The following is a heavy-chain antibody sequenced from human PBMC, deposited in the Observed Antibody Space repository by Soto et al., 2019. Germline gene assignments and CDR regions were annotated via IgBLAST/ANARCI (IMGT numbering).Heavy chain of an antibody. J-gene: IGHJ6*02. CDR2: IYYSGST. CDR3: ARHPRWLQFYYYYGMDV. V-gene: IGHV4-39*01. Sequence: PSETLSLTCTVSGGSISSSSYYWGWIRQPPGKGLEWIGSIYYSGSTYYNPSLKSRVTISVDTSKNQFSLKLSSVTAADTAVYYCARHPRWLQFYYYYGMDVWGQGTTVTVSS. D-gene: IGHD5-12*01. CDR1: GGSISSSSYY.